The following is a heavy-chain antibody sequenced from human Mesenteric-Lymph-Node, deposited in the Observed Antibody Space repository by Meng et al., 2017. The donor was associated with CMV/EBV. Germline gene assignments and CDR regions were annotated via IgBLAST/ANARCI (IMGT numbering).Heavy chain of an antibody. CDR2: INPGGGEK. CDR1: GFIFSDYW. J-gene: IGHJ5*01. Sequence: GGSLRLSCAASGFIFSDYWMSWVRQTPGKGLEWVANINPGGGEKYYVDSVKGRFTISRDNSKNSLYLQMNSLRAEDTAVYYCARDFDSWGQGTLVTVSS. V-gene: IGHV3-7*01. CDR3: ARDFDS.